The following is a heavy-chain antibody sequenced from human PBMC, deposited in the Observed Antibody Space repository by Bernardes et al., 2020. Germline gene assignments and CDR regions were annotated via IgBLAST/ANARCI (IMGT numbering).Heavy chain of an antibody. J-gene: IGHJ4*02. Sequence: GGSLRLSCAASGFTFSNYAMNWVRQAPGKGLEWVSTISGSGISTYYADSVKGRFTISRDNSKNTLYLQMNSLRAEDTAVYYCAKDRNMAAAGFIFDYWGQGTLVTVSS. CDR1: GFTFSNYA. V-gene: IGHV3-23*01. CDR3: AKDRNMAAAGFIFDY. D-gene: IGHD6-13*01. CDR2: ISGSGIST.